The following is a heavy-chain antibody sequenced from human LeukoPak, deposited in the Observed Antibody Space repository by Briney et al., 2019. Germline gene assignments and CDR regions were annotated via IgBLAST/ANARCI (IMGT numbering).Heavy chain of an antibody. V-gene: IGHV3-30*18. D-gene: IGHD4/OR15-4a*01. CDR1: GFTFSNYG. CDR3: AKEGRYGDYFDY. CDR2: ISNDGSDK. Sequence: GGSLRLSCAASGFTFSNYGMHWVRQAPGKGLEWVAVISNDGSDKYCADSVKGRFTISRDNSNKTVYLQMNSLRAEDTAVYYCAKEGRYGDYFDYWGQGTLVTVSS. J-gene: IGHJ4*02.